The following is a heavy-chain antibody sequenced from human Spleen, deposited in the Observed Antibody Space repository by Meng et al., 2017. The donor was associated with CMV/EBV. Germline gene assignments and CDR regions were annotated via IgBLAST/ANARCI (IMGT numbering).Heavy chain of an antibody. CDR1: GSTISRYW. J-gene: IGHJ4*02. CDR3: ARAYSGYLAFDY. CDR2: ISSGASTK. Sequence: LSLTCVASGSTISRYWMSWVRQAPGKGLEWVSYISSGASTKYYADSVKGRFTISRDNAKNSLYLQMNSLRAEDTAVYYCARAYSGYLAFDYWGQGTLVTVS. D-gene: IGHD5-12*01. V-gene: IGHV3-48*04.